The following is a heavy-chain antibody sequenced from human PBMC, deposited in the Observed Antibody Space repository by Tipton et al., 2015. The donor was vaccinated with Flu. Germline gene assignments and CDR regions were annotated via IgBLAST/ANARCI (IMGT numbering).Heavy chain of an antibody. CDR1: GFTFSSYY. CDR2: ISTSNSYT. J-gene: IGHJ4*02. D-gene: IGHD4-23*01. CDR3: ARDLDQPHLYGGCFDY. Sequence: VQLVQSGGGLVKPGGSLRLSCAASGFTFSSYYLNWVRQAPGKGLEWVSGISTSNSYTYYTDAVKGRFTISRDNAKNSLYLQMDSLKAEDTAVYYRARDLDQPHLYGGCFDYWGQGTLVTVSS. V-gene: IGHV3-21*01.